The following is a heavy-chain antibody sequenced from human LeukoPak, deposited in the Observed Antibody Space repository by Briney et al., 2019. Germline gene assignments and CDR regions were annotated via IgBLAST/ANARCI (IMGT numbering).Heavy chain of an antibody. CDR2: ISGSGGST. CDR3: AKSNVVLPAASNWFDP. V-gene: IGHV3-23*01. Sequence: GGSLRLSCAASGFTFNNYAMSWLRQAPGKGLEWVAAISGSGGSTYYADSVKGRFTISRDNSKNTLYLQMNSLRAEDTAVYYCAKSNVVLPAASNWFDPWGQGTLVTVSS. D-gene: IGHD2-2*01. J-gene: IGHJ5*02. CDR1: GFTFNNYA.